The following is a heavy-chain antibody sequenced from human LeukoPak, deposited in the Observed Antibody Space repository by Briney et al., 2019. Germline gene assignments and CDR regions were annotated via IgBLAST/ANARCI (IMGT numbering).Heavy chain of an antibody. V-gene: IGHV3-21*01. CDR3: ARDLVDGDYTGGSVDY. Sequence: GGSLRLSCAASGFTFSSYSMNWVRQAPGKGLEWVSSISSSSSYIYYADSVKGRFTIPRDNAKNSLYLQMNSLRAEDTAVYYCARDLVDGDYTGGSVDYWGQGTLVTVSS. CDR2: ISSSSSYI. CDR1: GFTFSSYS. D-gene: IGHD4-17*01. J-gene: IGHJ4*02.